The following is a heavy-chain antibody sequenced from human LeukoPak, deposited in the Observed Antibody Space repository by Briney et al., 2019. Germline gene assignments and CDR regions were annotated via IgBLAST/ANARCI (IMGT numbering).Heavy chain of an antibody. D-gene: IGHD3-10*01. V-gene: IGHV3-30*18. CDR3: AKDDVLLWFGELIPHYYYGMDV. CDR2: ISYDGSNK. J-gene: IGHJ6*04. CDR1: GFTFSSYG. Sequence: GGSLRLSCAASGFTFSSYGMHWVRQAPGKGLEWVAVISYDGSNKYYADSVKGRFTISRDNSKNTLYLQMNSLRAEDTAVYYCAKDDVLLWFGELIPHYYYGMDVWGKGTTVTVSS.